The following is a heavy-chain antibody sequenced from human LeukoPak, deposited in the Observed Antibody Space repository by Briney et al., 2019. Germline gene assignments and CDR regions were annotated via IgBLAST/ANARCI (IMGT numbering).Heavy chain of an antibody. CDR2: ISYDGSNK. CDR1: GFTFSSYA. Sequence: GGSLRLSCAASGFTFSSYAMHWVRQAPGKGLEWVAVISYDGSNKYYADSVKGRFTISRDNSKNTLYLQMNSLRAEDTAVYYCARDSAIRLVIRNYCDYWGQGTLVTVSS. CDR3: ARDSAIRLVIRNYCDY. V-gene: IGHV3-30-3*01. J-gene: IGHJ4*02. D-gene: IGHD3-9*01.